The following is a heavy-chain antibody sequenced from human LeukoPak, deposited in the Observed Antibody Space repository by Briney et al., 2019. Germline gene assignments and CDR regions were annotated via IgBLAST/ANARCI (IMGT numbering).Heavy chain of an antibody. CDR1: GYTFTSYY. V-gene: IGHV1-2*02. J-gene: IGHJ2*01. Sequence: ASVKVSCKASGYTFTSYYIYWVRQAPGQGLEWMGWINPNSGGTNYAQKFQGRVTMTRDASISTAYMELSRLRSDDTAVYYCARDRAYNWNYWYFDLWGRGTLVTVSS. CDR3: ARDRAYNWNYWYFDL. CDR2: INPNSGGT. D-gene: IGHD1-20*01.